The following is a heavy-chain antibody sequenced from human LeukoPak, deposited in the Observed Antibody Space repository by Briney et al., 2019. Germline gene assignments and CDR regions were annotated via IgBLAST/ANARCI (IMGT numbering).Heavy chain of an antibody. Sequence: GGSLRLSCAASGFTVSSNYMSWVRQAPGKGLEWVGCIKSNIDGGTIDYAAPVKGRFTISRDDSKNTLYLQMNSLKTEDTAFYYCTTDPWEPQGHWAQGTLVTVSS. D-gene: IGHD1-26*01. J-gene: IGHJ1*01. CDR1: GFTVSSNY. CDR3: TTDPWEPQGH. CDR2: IKSNIDGGTI. V-gene: IGHV3-15*01.